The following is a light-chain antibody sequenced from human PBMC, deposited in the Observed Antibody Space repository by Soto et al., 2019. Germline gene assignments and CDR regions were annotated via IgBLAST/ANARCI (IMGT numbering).Light chain of an antibody. CDR3: QKFNTAPLT. CDR1: QDISVY. V-gene: IGKV1-27*01. CDR2: SAS. J-gene: IGKJ5*01. Sequence: DIQMTQSPSSLSASVGDRVTITCRASQDISVYLAWYQQKPGKVPKLLIYSASTLQSGVPSRFSGSGSGTDFTLTISSLQPEDVATYFCQKFNTAPLTFGQGTRQEIK.